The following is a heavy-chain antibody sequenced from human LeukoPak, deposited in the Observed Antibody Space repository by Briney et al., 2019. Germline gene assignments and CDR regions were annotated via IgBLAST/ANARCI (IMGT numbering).Heavy chain of an antibody. CDR1: GYSFTSYW. D-gene: IGHD2-21*02. V-gene: IGHV5-51*01. CDR3: ARTLWENCGGDCYYNWFDP. CDR2: IYPGDSDT. J-gene: IGHJ5*02. Sequence: GESLKISCKGSGYSFTSYWIGWVRQMPGKGLEWMGIIYPGDSDTRYSPSSQGQVTISADKSISTAYLQWSSLKASDTAMYYCARTLWENCGGDCYYNWFDPWGQGTLVTVSS.